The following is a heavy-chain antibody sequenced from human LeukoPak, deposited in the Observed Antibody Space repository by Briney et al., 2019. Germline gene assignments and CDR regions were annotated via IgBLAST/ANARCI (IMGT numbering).Heavy chain of an antibody. J-gene: IGHJ6*04. V-gene: IGHV3-23*01. CDR3: AELGITMIGGV. D-gene: IGHD3-10*02. CDR2: ISGDAGRT. CDR1: GFTFSSYG. Sequence: PGGSLRLSCAAPGFTFSSYGMNWVRQAPGKGLEWVSGISGDAGRTYYADSVKGRFTIYRDNSKNSLYLQMNSLRAEDTAVYYCAELGITMIGGVWGKGTTVTISS.